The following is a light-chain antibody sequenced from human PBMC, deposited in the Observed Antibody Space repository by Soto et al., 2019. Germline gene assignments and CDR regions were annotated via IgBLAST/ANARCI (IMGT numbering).Light chain of an antibody. J-gene: IGKJ5*01. CDR1: QSVSSY. V-gene: IGKV3-11*01. CDR3: NQRSNGGGIT. Sequence: EIVLTQSPATLALSPGERATLSCRASQSVSSYLAWYQQKPGQAPRLRIYDASNRATGIPARFSGRWSGTQFTLTIISLEPKDFAVYKCNQRSNGGGITCGGGTRQEIK. CDR2: DAS.